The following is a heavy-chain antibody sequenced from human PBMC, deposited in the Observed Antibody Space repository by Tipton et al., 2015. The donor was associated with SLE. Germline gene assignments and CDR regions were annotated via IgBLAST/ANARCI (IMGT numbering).Heavy chain of an antibody. CDR3: VKDMLGTGLYFDD. CDR2: INWNSGSI. Sequence: SLRLSCAASGFKFDDCAMHWVRQRPGKGLEWVAGINWNSGSIGYADSVQGRFTISRDNAKNSLYLHMNSLRPEDTAFYYCVKDMLGTGLYFDDWGLGTLVAVSS. D-gene: IGHD3-10*02. V-gene: IGHV3-9*01. CDR1: GFKFDDCA. J-gene: IGHJ4*02.